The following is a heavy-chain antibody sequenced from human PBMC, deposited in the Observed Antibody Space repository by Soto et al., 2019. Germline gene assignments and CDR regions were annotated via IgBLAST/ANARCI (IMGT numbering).Heavy chain of an antibody. CDR3: AREVVPAAPTYYYGMDV. Sequence: SVKVSCKASGGTFSSYAISWVRQAPGQGLEWMGGIIPIFGTANYAQKFQGRVTITADESTSTAYMELSSLRSEDTAVYYCAREVVPAAPTYYYGMDVWGQGTTVTVS. J-gene: IGHJ6*02. D-gene: IGHD2-2*01. V-gene: IGHV1-69*13. CDR1: GGTFSSYA. CDR2: IIPIFGTA.